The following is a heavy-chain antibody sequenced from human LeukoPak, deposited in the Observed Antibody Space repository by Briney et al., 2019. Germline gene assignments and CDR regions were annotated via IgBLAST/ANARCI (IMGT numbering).Heavy chain of an antibody. V-gene: IGHV3-33*01. CDR2: IWPDGSIT. J-gene: IGHJ4*02. CDR3: ARSEYSFDY. Sequence: GGSLRLSCAASGFTFSSYGIHWVRQAPGKGLEWATVIWPDGSITYYADSVKGRFTISRDNSKNTLYLQMNSLRVEDTAVYYCARSEYSFDYWGQGTLVTVSS. CDR1: GFTFSSYG.